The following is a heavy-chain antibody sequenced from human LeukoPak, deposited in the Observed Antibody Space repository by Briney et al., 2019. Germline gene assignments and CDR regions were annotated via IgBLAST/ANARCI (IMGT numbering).Heavy chain of an antibody. V-gene: IGHV3-49*04. D-gene: IGHD3-22*01. CDR3: TRDSGDSSGYYILFDY. Sequence: GGSLRLSCTASGFTFGDYAMSWVRQAPGKGLEWEGFIRSKAYGGTTEYAASVKGRFTISRDDYKSIAYLQMNSLKTEDTAVYYCTRDSGDSSGYYILFDYWGQGTLVTVSS. J-gene: IGHJ4*02. CDR2: IRSKAYGGTT. CDR1: GFTFGDYA.